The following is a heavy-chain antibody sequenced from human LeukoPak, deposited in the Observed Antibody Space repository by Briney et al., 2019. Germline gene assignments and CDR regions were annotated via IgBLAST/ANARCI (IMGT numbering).Heavy chain of an antibody. CDR3: ARGRIAAAGTWYFQH. Sequence: SETLSLTCAVCGGSFSGYYWSWIRQPPGKGLEWIGEINHSGSTNYNPSLKSRVTISVDTSKNQFSLKLSSVTAADTAVYYCARGRIAAAGTWYFQHWGQGTLVTVSS. CDR2: INHSGST. D-gene: IGHD6-13*01. J-gene: IGHJ1*01. CDR1: GGSFSGYY. V-gene: IGHV4-34*01.